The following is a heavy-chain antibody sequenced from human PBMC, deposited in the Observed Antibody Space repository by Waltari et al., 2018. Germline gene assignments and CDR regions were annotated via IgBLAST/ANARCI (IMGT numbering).Heavy chain of an antibody. D-gene: IGHD3-16*01. CDR2: INPRGGRS. J-gene: IGHJ4*02. CDR3: ARGAIQGYFDY. CDR1: GYTFTSHF. Sequence: QVQLLQSGAEVRKPGASVKVSCKASGYTFTSHFIHWVRQAPGQGLEWMAIINPRGGRSGNAQKFQGRVTMTRDTSTSTVCMELSSLRSEDTAVYYCARGAIQGYFDYWGQGTLVTVSS. V-gene: IGHV1-46*01.